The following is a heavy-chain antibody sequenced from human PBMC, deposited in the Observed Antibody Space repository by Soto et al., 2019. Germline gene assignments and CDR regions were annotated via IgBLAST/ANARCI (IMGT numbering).Heavy chain of an antibody. D-gene: IGHD6-19*01. Sequence: SETLSLTCSVSGGSINSSSYFWGWVRQPPGKGLEWIGSIYYSGSTYYNPSLRSRVTISVDTSKNQFSLKLSSVTAADTAEFYCARHYSSGSRNWFDPWGQGTLVTVSS. CDR2: IYYSGST. CDR3: ARHYSSGSRNWFDP. CDR1: GGSINSSSYF. V-gene: IGHV4-39*01. J-gene: IGHJ5*02.